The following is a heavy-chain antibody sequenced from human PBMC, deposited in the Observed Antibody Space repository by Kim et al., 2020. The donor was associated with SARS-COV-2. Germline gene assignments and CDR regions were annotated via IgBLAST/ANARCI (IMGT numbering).Heavy chain of an antibody. V-gene: IGHV3-21*01. CDR3: ARGITMIRGADV. J-gene: IGHJ6*02. CDR1: GFTFSSYY. Sequence: GGSLRLSCAASGFTFSSYYMNWVRQAPGKGLEWVSSISSTSSSIYYADSVRGRFTISRDNAKNSLYLQMNSLRAEDTAVYYCARGITMIRGADVWGYGTTVS. CDR2: ISSTSSSI. D-gene: IGHD3-10*01.